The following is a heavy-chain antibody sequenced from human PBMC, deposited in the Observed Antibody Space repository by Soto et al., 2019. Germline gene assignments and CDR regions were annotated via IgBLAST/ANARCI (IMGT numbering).Heavy chain of an antibody. D-gene: IGHD3-10*01. CDR1: GFTFSSYE. CDR3: AREGLFGRYGSADY. CDR2: ISSSGSTI. J-gene: IGHJ4*02. V-gene: IGHV3-48*03. Sequence: PGGSLRLSCAASGFTFSSYEMNWVRQAPGKGLEWVSYISSSGSTIYYADSVKGRFTISRDDAKNSLYLQMNSLRAEDTAVYYCAREGLFGRYGSADYWGQGTLVTV.